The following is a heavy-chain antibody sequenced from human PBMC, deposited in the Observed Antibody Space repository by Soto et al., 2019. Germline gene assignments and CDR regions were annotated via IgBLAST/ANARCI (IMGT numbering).Heavy chain of an antibody. CDR3: ARLEGLATICHDFDF. Sequence: SETLSLTCIVSGGSVSSSNYYWGWVRQSPGKGLEWIGSIYYSGNTYYNRSLESRVTISVDNSTNEFSLKVISVTAADTAVYYCARLEGLATICHDFDFCGQRSLVTVSS. D-gene: IGHD3-9*01. V-gene: IGHV4-39*01. CDR1: GGSVSSSNYY. J-gene: IGHJ4*02. CDR2: IYYSGNT.